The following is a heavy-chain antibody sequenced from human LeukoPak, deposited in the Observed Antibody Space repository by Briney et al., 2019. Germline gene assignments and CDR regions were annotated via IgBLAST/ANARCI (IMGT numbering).Heavy chain of an antibody. V-gene: IGHV4-59*01. CDR2: IYYSGST. J-gene: IGHJ4*02. Sequence: SETLSLTCTVSGGSISSYYWSWIRQPPGKGLEWIRYIYYSGSTNYNPSLKSRVTISVDTSKNQFSLKLSSVTAADTAVYYCARAGGSWFPTIDYWGQGTLVTVSS. CDR1: GGSISSYY. D-gene: IGHD6-13*01. CDR3: ARAGGSWFPTIDY.